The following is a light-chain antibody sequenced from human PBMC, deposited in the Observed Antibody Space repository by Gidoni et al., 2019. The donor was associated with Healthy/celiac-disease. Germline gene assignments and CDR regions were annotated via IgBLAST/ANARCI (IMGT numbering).Light chain of an antibody. J-gene: IGKJ3*01. Sequence: EIVLTQSPATLSLSPGERATLSCRASQSVSSYLAWYQQKPGQAPRLLIYDASNRATGIPARFRGSGSGTDFTLTISSREPEDFAVYYCQQRSNWPSTFGPGTKVDIK. CDR2: DAS. V-gene: IGKV3-11*01. CDR1: QSVSSY. CDR3: QQRSNWPST.